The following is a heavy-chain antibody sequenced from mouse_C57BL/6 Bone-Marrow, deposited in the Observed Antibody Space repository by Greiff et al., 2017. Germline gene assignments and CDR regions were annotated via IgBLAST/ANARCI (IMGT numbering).Heavy chain of an antibody. D-gene: IGHD2-5*01. J-gene: IGHJ2*01. CDR1: GYTFTSYD. V-gene: IGHV1-85*01. Sequence: VQLQQSGPELVKPGASVKLSCKASGYTFTSYDINWVKQRPGPGLAWIGWIYPRDGSTKYNEKFKGKATLTVDTSSSTAYMELHSLTSEDSAVYFCARWGAYYSNYGNYWGKGTTRTVSS. CDR3: ARWGAYYSNYGNY. CDR2: IYPRDGST.